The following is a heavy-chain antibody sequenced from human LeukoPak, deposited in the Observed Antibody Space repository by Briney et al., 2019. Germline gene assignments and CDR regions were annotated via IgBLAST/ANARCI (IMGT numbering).Heavy chain of an antibody. CDR1: GFTFSSYA. J-gene: IGHJ4*02. Sequence: PGRSLRLSCAASGFTFSSYAMHWVRQAPGKGLEWVAVISYDGSNKYYADSVKGRITISRDNSKNTLYLQMNSLRAEDTAVYYCAREAAGFDYWGQGTLVTVSS. CDR3: AREAAGFDY. CDR2: ISYDGSNK. V-gene: IGHV3-30*01. D-gene: IGHD2-15*01.